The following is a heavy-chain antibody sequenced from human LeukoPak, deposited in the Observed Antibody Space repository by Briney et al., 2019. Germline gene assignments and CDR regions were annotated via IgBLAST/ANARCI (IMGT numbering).Heavy chain of an antibody. D-gene: IGHD6-6*01. Sequence: GGSLRLSCAASGFTFSSYGIHWVRQAPGKGLEWVAFILYDGSNKYYADSVKGRFTISRDNSKNTLYLQMNSLRAEDTAVYYCAKDLVADRRAVGGFGVWGQGTMVSVSS. CDR3: AKDLVADRRAVGGFGV. CDR1: GFTFSSYG. CDR2: ILYDGSNK. V-gene: IGHV3-30*02. J-gene: IGHJ3*01.